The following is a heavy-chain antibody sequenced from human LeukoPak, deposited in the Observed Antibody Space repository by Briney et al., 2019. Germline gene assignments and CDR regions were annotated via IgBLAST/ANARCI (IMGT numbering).Heavy chain of an antibody. V-gene: IGHV5-51*04. CDR3: ASLSSFGELYDFGFDP. D-gene: IGHD3-10*01. CDR2: IYPGDSDT. Sequence: GESLNISCKGSGYSFPSYWIGWVRQMPGKGLELIGSIYPGDSDTRYSLSLQGQVHISAHEPIPTAHLLWRCLHASDTAMLYCASLSSFGELYDFGFDPWGQGTLVTVSS. J-gene: IGHJ5*02. CDR1: GYSFPSYW.